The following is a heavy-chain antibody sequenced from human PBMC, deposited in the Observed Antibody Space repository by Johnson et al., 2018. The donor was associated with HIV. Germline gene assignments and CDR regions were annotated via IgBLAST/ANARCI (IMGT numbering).Heavy chain of an antibody. D-gene: IGHD4-23*01. CDR3: ASYGWGGNDAFDI. CDR2: VNPNGGSK. V-gene: IGHV3-25*04. Sequence: QLVESGGGLVKPGGSLRLSCAASGFTVSSNYMNCVRQAPGNGLELVGQVNPNGGSKYLIDSGKDRFNISRDNAKITLHMQMNSLRAEDTAVYYCASYGWGGNDAFDIWGQGTMVTVSS. CDR1: GFTVSSNY. J-gene: IGHJ3*02.